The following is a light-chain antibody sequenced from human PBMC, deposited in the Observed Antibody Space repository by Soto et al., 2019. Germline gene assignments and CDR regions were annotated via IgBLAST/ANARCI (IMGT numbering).Light chain of an antibody. CDR1: SFNIGSNT. CDR3: AAWDDSLKEPV. J-gene: IGLJ7*01. Sequence: QSVLTQPPSASGTPGQRVTISCSGSSFNIGSNTVNWYQQLPGTAPKLLIYSNRQRPSGVPDRFSGSKSGTAASLAISGLQSEDEADYYCAAWDDSLKEPVFGGGTQLTVL. V-gene: IGLV1-44*01. CDR2: SNR.